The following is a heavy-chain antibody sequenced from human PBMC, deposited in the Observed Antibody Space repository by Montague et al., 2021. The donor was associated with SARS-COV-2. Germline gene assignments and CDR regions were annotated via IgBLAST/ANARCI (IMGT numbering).Heavy chain of an antibody. CDR1: GFTFDSHA. V-gene: IGHV3-23*01. Sequence: SLRLSCAGSGFTFDSHAMSWVRQAPGKGLEWVAGISDGGTSTYYADSVKGRLIISRDNSKSTLYLQIHSLRAEDTAVYYCAKDLETRGWYTFVFDSWGQGTLVTVSS. CDR2: ISDGGTST. J-gene: IGHJ4*02. CDR3: AKDLETRGWYTFVFDS. D-gene: IGHD6-19*01.